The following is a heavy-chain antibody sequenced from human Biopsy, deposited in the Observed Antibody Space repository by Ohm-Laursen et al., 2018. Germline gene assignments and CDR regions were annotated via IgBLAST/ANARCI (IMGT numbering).Heavy chain of an antibody. CDR1: GGPSNNYA. Sequence: SSVKVSCKASGGPSNNYAFSWVRQAPGQGLEWVGRIVPILGHLNYAQRFQGRVSITADKSTTYVYMELSRLTSGDTAVYYCAADADGYYTEFDYWGPGTLVTVSP. CDR3: AADADGYYTEFDY. V-gene: IGHV1-69*04. J-gene: IGHJ4*02. D-gene: IGHD3-3*01. CDR2: IVPILGHL.